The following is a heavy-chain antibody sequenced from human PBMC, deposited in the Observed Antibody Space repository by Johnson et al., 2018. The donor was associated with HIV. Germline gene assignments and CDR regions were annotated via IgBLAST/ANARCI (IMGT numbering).Heavy chain of an antibody. J-gene: IGHJ3*02. CDR1: GFTFSDHA. V-gene: IGHV3-30-3*01. D-gene: IGHD1-26*01. CDR2: ISYDGSNK. CDR3: AREWDPRTPDAFDI. Sequence: QVQLVESGGGLVKPVGSLRLSCAASGFTFSDHAMHWVRQAPGKGLEWVAVISYDGSNKYYADSVKGRFTISRDNSKNTLYLQMNSLRAEDTAVYYCAREWDPRTPDAFDIWGQGTMVTVSS.